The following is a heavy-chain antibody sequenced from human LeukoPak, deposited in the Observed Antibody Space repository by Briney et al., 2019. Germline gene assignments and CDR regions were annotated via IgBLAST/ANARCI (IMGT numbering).Heavy chain of an antibody. CDR2: INWNGGST. Sequence: GGSLRLSCAASGFTFDDYGMSWVRHAPGKGLEWVSGINWNGGSTGYADSVKGRFTISRDNSKNTLYLQMNSLRAEDTAVYYCAKVGYDYVWGSYRTNAFDIWGQGTMVTVSS. CDR3: AKVGYDYVWGSYRTNAFDI. D-gene: IGHD3-16*02. CDR1: GFTFDDYG. J-gene: IGHJ3*02. V-gene: IGHV3-20*04.